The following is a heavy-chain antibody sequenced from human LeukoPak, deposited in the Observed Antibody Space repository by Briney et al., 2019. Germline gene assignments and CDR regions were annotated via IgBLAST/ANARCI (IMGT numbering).Heavy chain of an antibody. CDR3: ARDQEGFDY. V-gene: IGHV1-46*01. J-gene: IGHJ4*02. CDR2: IYPRDGST. CDR1: GYTFTNNY. Sequence: ASVKVSCKASGYTFTNNYLHWLRQAPGQGLEWMGMIYPRDGSTSYAQNFQGRVTVTRDTSTTTVHMELRGLRSEDTAVYYCARDQEGFDYWGQGTVVTVSS.